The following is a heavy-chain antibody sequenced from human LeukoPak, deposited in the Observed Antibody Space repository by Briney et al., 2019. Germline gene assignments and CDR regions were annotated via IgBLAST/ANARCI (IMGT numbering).Heavy chain of an antibody. CDR1: GYTFTGYY. CDR2: INPNSGGT. J-gene: IGHJ4*02. Sequence: GASVTVSCKASGYTFTGYYMHWVRQAPGQGLEWMGWINPNSGGTNYAQKFQGRVTMTRDTSISTAYMELSRLRSDDTAVYYCARDPGYQLQYGDYWGQGTLVTVSS. V-gene: IGHV1-2*02. D-gene: IGHD2-2*02. CDR3: ARDPGYQLQYGDY.